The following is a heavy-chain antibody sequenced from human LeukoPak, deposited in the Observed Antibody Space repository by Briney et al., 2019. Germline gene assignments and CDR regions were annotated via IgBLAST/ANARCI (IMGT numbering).Heavy chain of an antibody. D-gene: IGHD1-14*01. CDR1: GFTFSSYG. Sequence: GGSLRLSCAASGFTFSSYGMHWVRQTPGKGLEWVAVIWYDGSNKYYADSVKGRFTISRDNSKNTLYLQMNSLRAEDTAVYYCASPPPDLYYYYYGMDVWGQGTTVTVSS. CDR3: ASPPPDLYYYYYGMDV. J-gene: IGHJ6*02. CDR2: IWYDGSNK. V-gene: IGHV3-33*01.